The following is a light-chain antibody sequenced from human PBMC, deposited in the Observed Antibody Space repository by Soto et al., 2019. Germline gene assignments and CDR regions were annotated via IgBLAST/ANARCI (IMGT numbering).Light chain of an antibody. CDR2: GAS. Sequence: EIVLTQSPATLSLSPGERATLSCRASQSVAYTYLAWFQQKPGQAPRLLIYGASNRATGIPDRFSGSGSGTDFTLTISRLEPEDFAVYYCQQYGTSPFTFGPGTKVDNK. J-gene: IGKJ3*01. CDR1: QSVAYTY. V-gene: IGKV3-20*01. CDR3: QQYGTSPFT.